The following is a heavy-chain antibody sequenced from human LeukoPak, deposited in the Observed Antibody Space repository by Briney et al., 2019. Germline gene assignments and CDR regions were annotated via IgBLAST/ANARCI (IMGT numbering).Heavy chain of an antibody. CDR1: GFTFSSYA. D-gene: IGHD6-13*01. CDR3: AKGAAGTGDWFDP. Sequence: GGSLRLSCAASGFTFSSYAMCWVRQALGKGLERVSAISGSGGSTYYADSVKGRFTISRDNSKNTLYLQMNSLRAEDTAVYYCAKGAAGTGDWFDPWGQGTLVTVSS. J-gene: IGHJ5*02. CDR2: ISGSGGST. V-gene: IGHV3-23*01.